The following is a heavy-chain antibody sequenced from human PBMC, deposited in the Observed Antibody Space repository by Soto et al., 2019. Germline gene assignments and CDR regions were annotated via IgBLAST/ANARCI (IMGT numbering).Heavy chain of an antibody. CDR1: GFTFSNYV. CDR2: VSSDGNGK. Sequence: QGQLVESGGGVVQPGRSLRLSCVVSGFTFSNYVMHWLRQTPGKELEWVALVSSDGNGKRYTDSVKGRFTISRDNSENILSLQMNSLRGEDSGLYYCAIERYGYPFDSWGQGTLVTVSS. CDR3: AIERYGYPFDS. V-gene: IGHV3-30-3*02. D-gene: IGHD5-18*01. J-gene: IGHJ4*02.